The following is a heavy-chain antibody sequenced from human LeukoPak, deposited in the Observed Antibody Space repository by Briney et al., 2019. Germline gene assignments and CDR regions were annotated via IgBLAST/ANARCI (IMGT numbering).Heavy chain of an antibody. CDR3: ARKSPQETTVGPYWYLGL. CDR1: GFTFSSYA. CDR2: ISYDGSNK. Sequence: GRSLRLSCAASGFTFSSYAMHWVRQAPGKGLEWVAVISYDGSNKYYADSVKGRFTISRDNSKNTLYLQMNSLRAEDTAVYYCARKSPQETTVGPYWYLGLWGRGTLVTVSS. V-gene: IGHV3-30-3*01. J-gene: IGHJ2*01. D-gene: IGHD4-23*01.